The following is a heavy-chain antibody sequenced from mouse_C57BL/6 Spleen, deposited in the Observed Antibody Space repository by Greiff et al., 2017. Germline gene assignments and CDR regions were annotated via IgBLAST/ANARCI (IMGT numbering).Heavy chain of an antibody. D-gene: IGHD1-1*01. J-gene: IGHJ2*01. V-gene: IGHV5-4*01. Sequence: EVQRVESGGGLVEPGGSLKLSCAASGFTFSSYALSWVRQTPEKRLEWVATISDGCSYTYYPDNVKGRFTISRDNAKNNLYLQMSHLKSEDTAMYYCARDSTTVVAYDFDYWGQGTTLTVAS. CDR1: GFTFSSYA. CDR3: ARDSTTVVAYDFDY. CDR2: ISDGCSYT.